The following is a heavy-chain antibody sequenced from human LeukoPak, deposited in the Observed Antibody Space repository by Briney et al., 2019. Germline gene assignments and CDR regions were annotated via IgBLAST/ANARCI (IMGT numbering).Heavy chain of an antibody. CDR1: GFTFSRYW. Sequence: SGGSLRLSCAASGFTFSRYWMSWVREAPGKGLEWVANIKLDGSEKYYVDSVKGRFTISRDNAKNSLYLQMNSLRAEDTAVYYCASPFLLTGYWGQGTLVTVSS. D-gene: IGHD2-15*01. J-gene: IGHJ4*02. CDR3: ASPFLLTGY. V-gene: IGHV3-7*01. CDR2: IKLDGSEK.